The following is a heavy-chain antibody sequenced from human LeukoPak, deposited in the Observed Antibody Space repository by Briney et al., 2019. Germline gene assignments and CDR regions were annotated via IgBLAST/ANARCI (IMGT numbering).Heavy chain of an antibody. Sequence: PLQTLSLTCTVSGGSISSSSYYWGWIRQPPGKGLEWIGSIYNSGSTYYNPSLKSRVTISVDTSKNQFSLKLSSVTAAGTAVYYCARHGVFCGSTSCYSHWYFDLWGRGTLVTVSS. CDR3: ARHGVFCGSTSCYSHWYFDL. V-gene: IGHV4-39*01. D-gene: IGHD2-2*01. CDR2: IYNSGST. CDR1: GGSISSSSYY. J-gene: IGHJ2*01.